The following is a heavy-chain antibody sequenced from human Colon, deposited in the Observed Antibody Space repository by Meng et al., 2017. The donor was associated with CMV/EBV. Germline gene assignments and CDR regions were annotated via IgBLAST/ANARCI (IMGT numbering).Heavy chain of an antibody. J-gene: IGHJ2*01. CDR1: GDSISGRSYY. CDR2: IYYTGND. D-gene: IGHD5-24*01. CDR3: ARMALHWYFDL. Sequence: QVHLQEPGPGLLKPSQPLSLTCTVSGDSISGRSYYWGWIRQPPGKGLEWIASIYYTGNDYHNPSLKSRVTISIDTSNNQFSLRLTSVTAADTAVYYCARMALHWYFDLWGRGTLVTVSS. V-gene: IGHV4-39*07.